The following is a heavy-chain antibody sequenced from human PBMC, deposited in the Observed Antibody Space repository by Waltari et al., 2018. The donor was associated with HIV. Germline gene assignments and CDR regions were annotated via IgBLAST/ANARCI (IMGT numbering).Heavy chain of an antibody. J-gene: IGHJ4*02. CDR1: GFTFSSYW. D-gene: IGHD2-15*01. CDR3: ARGFRVACSGGTCYSHY. CDR2: IKSEGSTT. V-gene: IGHV3-74*01. Sequence: EVQLVESGGGLVQPGGSLRLSCAASGFTFSSYWMHWVRQAPGKGLVWVAHIKSEGSTTNYADSGKGRFTIARDNAKNTLYLQMNSLRAEDTATYYCARGFRVACSGGTCYSHYWGQGTLVTVSS.